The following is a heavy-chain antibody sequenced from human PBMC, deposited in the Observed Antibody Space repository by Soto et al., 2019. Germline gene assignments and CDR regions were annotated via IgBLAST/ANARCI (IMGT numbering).Heavy chain of an antibody. CDR1: GYTFTSYA. CDR2: INAGNGAT. V-gene: IGHV1-3*01. Sequence: QVQLVQSGAEVKQPRASVKVSCKASGYTFTSYAIHWVRQAPGQGLEWVGWINAGNGATKYSQNLQDRVTITRDTSASTAYMELSSLKYEDTAVYYYARGVQFTNSWGQGTLVTVSS. J-gene: IGHJ4*02. CDR3: ARGVQFTNS.